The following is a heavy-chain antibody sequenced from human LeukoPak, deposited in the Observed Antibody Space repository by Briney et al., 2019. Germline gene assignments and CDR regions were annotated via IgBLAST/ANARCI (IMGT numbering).Heavy chain of an antibody. CDR1: GFTFSSYS. V-gene: IGHV3-21*01. Sequence: GGSLRLSCAASGFTFSSYSMNWVRQAPGKGLEWVSSISSSSSYIYYADSVKGRFTISRDNAKNSLYLQMNSLRAEDTAVYYCASCYYDFWSGYYTIFDYWGQGTLVTVSS. CDR2: ISSSSSYI. D-gene: IGHD3-3*01. CDR3: ASCYYDFWSGYYTIFDY. J-gene: IGHJ4*02.